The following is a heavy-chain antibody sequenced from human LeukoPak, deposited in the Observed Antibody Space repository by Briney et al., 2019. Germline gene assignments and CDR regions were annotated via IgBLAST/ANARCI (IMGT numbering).Heavy chain of an antibody. CDR1: GFTFSSYS. V-gene: IGHV3-48*02. CDR2: ISSSSSVI. Sequence: GGSLRLSCAASGFTFSSYSMNWVRQAPGKGLEWVSYISSSSSVIEYADSVKGRFTISRDNAKNFLHLQMNSQRDEDTAVYYCSTLRRGSGYYDGIYWGQGTLVTVSS. CDR3: STLRRGSGYYDGIY. J-gene: IGHJ4*02. D-gene: IGHD5-12*01.